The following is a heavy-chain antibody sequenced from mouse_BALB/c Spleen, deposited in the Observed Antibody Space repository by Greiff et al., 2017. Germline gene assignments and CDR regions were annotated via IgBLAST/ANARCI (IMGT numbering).Heavy chain of an antibody. Sequence: EVHLVESGAELVKPGASVKLSCTASGFNIKDTYMHWVKQRPEQGLEWIGRIDPANGNTKYDPKFQGKATITADTSSNTAYLQLSSLTSEDTAVYYCARGSRPDYWGQGTTLTVSS. V-gene: IGHV14-3*02. J-gene: IGHJ2*01. D-gene: IGHD1-1*01. CDR2: IDPANGNT. CDR3: ARGSRPDY. CDR1: GFNIKDTY.